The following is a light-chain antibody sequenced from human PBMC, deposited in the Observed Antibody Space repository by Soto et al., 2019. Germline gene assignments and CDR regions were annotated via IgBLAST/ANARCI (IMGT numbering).Light chain of an antibody. CDR2: GNT. Sequence: QSVLTQPPSVSGAPGQRVTISCTGNSSNLGAGYDVHWYQQLPGTAPKLLIYGNTQRPSGVPDRFSGSKSATSASLAISGLQSEDEADYYCAAWDDSLNGWVFGGGTKVTVL. J-gene: IGLJ3*02. V-gene: IGLV1-40*01. CDR3: AAWDDSLNGWV. CDR1: SSNLGAGYD.